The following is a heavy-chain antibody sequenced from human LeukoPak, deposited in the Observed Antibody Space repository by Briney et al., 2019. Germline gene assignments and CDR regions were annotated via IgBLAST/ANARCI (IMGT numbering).Heavy chain of an antibody. V-gene: IGHV3-66*02. CDR3: TREKERHFDS. CDR1: GFTVSSNY. Sequence: PGESLRLSCAASGFTVSSNYMTWVRQAPGKGLEWVSVLYSGGSTYYADSVKGRFTISRDNSKNTLYLQMNSLRAEDTAVYYCTREKERHFDSWGQGTLVTVSS. J-gene: IGHJ4*02. D-gene: IGHD5-24*01. CDR2: LYSGGST.